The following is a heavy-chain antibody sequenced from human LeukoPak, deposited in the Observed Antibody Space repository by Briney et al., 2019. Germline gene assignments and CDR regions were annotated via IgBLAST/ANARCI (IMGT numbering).Heavy chain of an antibody. CDR2: INPSGGST. CDR3: ARGWCRAVAGTGASCYYMDV. CDR1: GVTFSSYA. V-gene: IGHV1-46*01. Sequence: GASVKVSCKASGVTFSSYAITWVRQAPGQGLEWMGIINPSGGSTSYAQKFQGRVTMTRDMSTSTVYMELSSLRSEDTAVYYCARGWCRAVAGTGASCYYMDVWGKGTTVTVSS. D-gene: IGHD6-19*01. J-gene: IGHJ6*03.